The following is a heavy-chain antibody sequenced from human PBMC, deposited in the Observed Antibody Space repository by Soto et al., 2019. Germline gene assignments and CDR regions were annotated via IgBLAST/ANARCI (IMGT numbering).Heavy chain of an antibody. V-gene: IGHV4-34*01. Sequence: QVQLQQWGAGLLKPSETLSLTCAVYGGSFSGYYWSWIRQPPGKGLEWIGEINHSGSTNYNPSLKSRVTIPVDTSKNQFSLKLSSVTAADTAVYYCARGRLLWFGELWGYWGQGTLVTVSS. J-gene: IGHJ4*02. CDR1: GGSFSGYY. CDR3: ARGRLLWFGELWGY. CDR2: INHSGST. D-gene: IGHD3-10*01.